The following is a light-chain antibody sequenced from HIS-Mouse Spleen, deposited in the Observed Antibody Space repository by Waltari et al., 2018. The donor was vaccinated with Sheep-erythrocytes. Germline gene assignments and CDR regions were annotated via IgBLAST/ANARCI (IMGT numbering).Light chain of an antibody. J-gene: IGLJ1*01. CDR2: DVS. CDR3: CSYAGSYNHV. V-gene: IGLV2-11*01. CDR1: SSDVGGYHY. Sequence: QSALTQPRSVSGSPAQSVTISCTGTSSDVGGYHYVSWYQQHPGTAPKRMIYDVSKRPSGVPDRFSGSKSGNTASLTISGLQAEDEADYYCCSYAGSYNHVFATGTKVTVL.